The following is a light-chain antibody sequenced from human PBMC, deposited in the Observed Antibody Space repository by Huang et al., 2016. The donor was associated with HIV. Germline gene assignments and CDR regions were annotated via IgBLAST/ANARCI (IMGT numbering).Light chain of an antibody. J-gene: IGKJ4*01. CDR2: GAS. CDR1: QTVSSK. CDR3: QQYNDWPLT. Sequence: EIVMTQSPATLSVSPGERATLSCRASQTVSSKLAWYQQRPGQAPRLLIYGASTRATGVPARCSGSGSGTEFTLTISSLQSEDFAVYYCQQYNDWPLTFGGGTNVEIK. V-gene: IGKV3-15*01.